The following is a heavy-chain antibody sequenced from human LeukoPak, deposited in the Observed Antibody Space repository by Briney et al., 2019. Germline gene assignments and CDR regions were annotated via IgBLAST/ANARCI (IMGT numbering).Heavy chain of an antibody. V-gene: IGHV1-69*13. CDR3: ARPYYYDSSGFGAFDI. CDR1: GGTFSSYA. D-gene: IGHD3-22*01. J-gene: IGHJ3*02. Sequence: ASVKVSCKASGGTFSSYAISWVRQAPGQGLEWMGGIIPIFGTANYAQKFQGRVTITADVSTSTAYMELSSLRSEDTAVYYCARPYYYDSSGFGAFDIWGQGTMVTVSS. CDR2: IIPIFGTA.